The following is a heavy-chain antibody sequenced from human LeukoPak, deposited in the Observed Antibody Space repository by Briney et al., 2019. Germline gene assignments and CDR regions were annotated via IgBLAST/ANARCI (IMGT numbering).Heavy chain of an antibody. CDR1: GYTFTGYY. V-gene: IGHV1-2*02. CDR2: INPNSGDT. J-gene: IGHJ3*02. D-gene: IGHD5-12*01. Sequence: EASVKVSCKASGYTFTGYYMHWVRQAPGQGLEWMGWINPNSGDTNYAQKFQGRVTMTRDTSISTAYMELSRLRSDDTAVYYCARPKWLRSSSYAFDIWGPGTMVTVSS. CDR3: ARPKWLRSSSYAFDI.